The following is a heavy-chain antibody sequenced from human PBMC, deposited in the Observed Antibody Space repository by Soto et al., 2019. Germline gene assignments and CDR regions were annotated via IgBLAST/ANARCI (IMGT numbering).Heavy chain of an antibody. J-gene: IGHJ6*02. CDR2: IYYSGST. D-gene: IGHD6-19*01. V-gene: IGHV4-61*01. Sequence: SETLSLTCTVSGGSVSSGSYYWSWIRQPPGKGLEWIGYIYYSGSTNYNPSLKSRVTISVDTSKNQFSLKLSPVTAADTAVYYCAREKGSGWHIIYYYYGMDVWGQGTTGTVSS. CDR1: GGSVSSGSYY. CDR3: AREKGSGWHIIYYYYGMDV.